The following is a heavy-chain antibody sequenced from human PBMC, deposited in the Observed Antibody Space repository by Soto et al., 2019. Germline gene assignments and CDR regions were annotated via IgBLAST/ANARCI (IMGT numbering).Heavy chain of an antibody. Sequence: ASVKVSCKASGYTVKSYQIYWVHQAPGQRLECRRWINISNGNTEYSQNFQGRVTMTGYTSGSTAYMELSSRRCAYTAVYYCARDTDLTLVTTLDYLGQGSPVTVSS. CDR2: INISNGNT. D-gene: IGHD4-17*01. J-gene: IGHJ4*02. CDR1: GYTVKSYQ. V-gene: IGHV1-3*04. CDR3: ARDTDLTLVTTLDY.